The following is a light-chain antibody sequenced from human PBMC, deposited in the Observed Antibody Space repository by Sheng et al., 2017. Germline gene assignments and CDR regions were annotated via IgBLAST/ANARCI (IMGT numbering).Light chain of an antibody. CDR1: SSDVGGSKY. CDR2: DVT. J-gene: IGLJ1*01. Sequence: QSALTQPASVSGSPGQSITISCTGTSSDVGGSKYVTWYQHHPGKAPKVMIYDVTNRPSGVSNRFSGSKSGNTASLTISGLQAEDEADYYCSSYVSSNTRVFGTGTEVTVL. V-gene: IGLV2-14*03. CDR3: SSYVSSNTRV.